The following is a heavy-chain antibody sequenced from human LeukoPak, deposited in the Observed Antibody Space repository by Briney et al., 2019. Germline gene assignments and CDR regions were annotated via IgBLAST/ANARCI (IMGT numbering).Heavy chain of an antibody. Sequence: HPGRSLRLSCEASGFTFSNYGFHWVRQAPGKGLEWVAVIWNDGSNKNYADSVKGRFTISRDNSKKTLYLQMDSLRAKDTAVYYCVRGASGSGGDRWGQGDLVTVSS. V-gene: IGHV3-33*01. D-gene: IGHD6-13*01. CDR3: VRGASGSGGDR. J-gene: IGHJ5*02. CDR2: IWNDGSNK. CDR1: GFTFSNYG.